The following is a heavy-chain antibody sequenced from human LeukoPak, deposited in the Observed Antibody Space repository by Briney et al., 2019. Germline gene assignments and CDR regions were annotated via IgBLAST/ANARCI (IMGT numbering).Heavy chain of an antibody. Sequence: PGGSLRLSCAASGFTFSSYWMSWGRQAPGKGLEWVANIKQDGSDQYYVDSVKGRFTISRDNSKNSVYLQMNSLRAEDTAVYYCARVTGSNRAFDIWGQGTMVTVSS. CDR2: IKQDGSDQ. J-gene: IGHJ3*02. V-gene: IGHV3-7*01. CDR1: GFTFSSYW. CDR3: ARVTGSNRAFDI. D-gene: IGHD3-10*01.